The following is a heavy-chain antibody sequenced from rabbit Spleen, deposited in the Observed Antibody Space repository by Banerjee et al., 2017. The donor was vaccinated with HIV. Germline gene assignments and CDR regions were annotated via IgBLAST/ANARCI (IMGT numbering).Heavy chain of an antibody. CDR2: IDPIFGTT. V-gene: IGHV1S47*01. D-gene: IGHD1-1*01. J-gene: IGHJ4*01. CDR1: GFDFGTYG. Sequence: QEQLVESGGGLVQPGGSLKLSCKASGFDFGTYGVSWVRQGPGKGLEWIGYIDPIFGTTNYATWVNGRFSISRENTQNTLYLQLNSLTVADTATYFCVREVYHILGLWGQGTLVTVS. CDR3: VREVYHILGL.